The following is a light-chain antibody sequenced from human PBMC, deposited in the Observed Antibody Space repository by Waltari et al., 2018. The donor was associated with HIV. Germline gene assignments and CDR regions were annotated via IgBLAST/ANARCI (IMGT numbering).Light chain of an antibody. CDR1: QSVSSN. Sequence: EIVVTQSPVTLSVSPGERATLSCRASQSVSSNLAWYQQKPGQAPRLLIYGASTRATGIPARFSGSWSGTEFTLTISSLQSEDFAVYYCQQYNNWPRTFGQGTKLEIK. CDR3: QQYNNWPRT. V-gene: IGKV3-15*01. CDR2: GAS. J-gene: IGKJ2*01.